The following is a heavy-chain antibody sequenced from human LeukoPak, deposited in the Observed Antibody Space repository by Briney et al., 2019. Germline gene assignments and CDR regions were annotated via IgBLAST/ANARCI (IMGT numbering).Heavy chain of an antibody. CDR2: IIPIFGTA. V-gene: IGHV1-69*06. CDR3: ARGSWVGAMGGAFDI. CDR1: GGTFSSYA. Sequence: KVSYKSSGGTFSSYAISWVRQAPGQGLEWMGGIIPIFGTANYAQKFQGRVTITADKSTSTAYMELSSLRSEDTAVYYCARGSWVGAMGGAFDIWGQGTMVTVSS. D-gene: IGHD1-26*01. J-gene: IGHJ3*02.